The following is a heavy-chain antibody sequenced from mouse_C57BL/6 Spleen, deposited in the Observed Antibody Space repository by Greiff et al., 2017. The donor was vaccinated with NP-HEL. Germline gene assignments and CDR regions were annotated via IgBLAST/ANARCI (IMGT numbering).Heavy chain of an antibody. CDR1: GFTFTDYY. D-gene: IGHD2-4*01. CDR2: IRNKANGYTT. CDR3: ARSYYDYGEGLDAMDY. J-gene: IGHJ4*01. V-gene: IGHV7-3*01. Sequence: EVKLMESGGGLVQPGGSLSLSCAASGFTFTDYYMSWVRQPPGKALEWLGFIRNKANGYTTEYSASVKGRFTISRDNSQSILYLKLNALRAEDSATYYFARSYYDYGEGLDAMDYWGQGTSVTVSS.